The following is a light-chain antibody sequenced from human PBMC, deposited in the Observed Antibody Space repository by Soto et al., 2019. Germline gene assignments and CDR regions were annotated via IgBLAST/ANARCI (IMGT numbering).Light chain of an antibody. CDR2: GNS. Sequence: QSALTQPPSVSGAPGQRVTISCTGGRSNIGAGYDVHWYQQLPGTAPKLLIYGNSNRPSGVPDRFSGSQSGASASLAITGLQADDEADYYCQSFDSRLRGSVFGTGTKVTVL. CDR3: QSFDSRLRGSV. CDR1: RSNIGAGYD. J-gene: IGLJ1*01. V-gene: IGLV1-40*01.